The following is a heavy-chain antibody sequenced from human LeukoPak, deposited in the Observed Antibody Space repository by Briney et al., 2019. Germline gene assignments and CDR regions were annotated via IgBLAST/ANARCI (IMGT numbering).Heavy chain of an antibody. CDR2: IYYSGGT. Sequence: SETLSLTCTVSGGSISSYYWSWIRQPPGKGLEWIGYIYYSGGTNYNPPLKSRVTISVDTSKNQFSLKLSSVTAADTAVYYCARYSDNWFDPWGRGTLVTVSS. CDR3: ARYSDNWFDP. J-gene: IGHJ5*02. CDR1: GGSISSYY. V-gene: IGHV4-59*01. D-gene: IGHD6-13*01.